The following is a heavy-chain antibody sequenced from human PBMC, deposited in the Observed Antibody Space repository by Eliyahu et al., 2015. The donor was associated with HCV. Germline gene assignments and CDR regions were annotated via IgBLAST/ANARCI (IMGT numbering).Heavy chain of an antibody. CDR1: GGSISSSSYY. D-gene: IGHD3-22*01. CDR2: XYYSGST. J-gene: IGHJ3*02. CDR3: ARHNSITMIVVVIPGDAFDI. Sequence: QLQLQESGPGLVKPSETLSLTCTVSGGSISSSSYYWGWXRQPPGKGLEWIGSXYYSGSTYYNPSLKSRVTISVDTSKNQFSLKLSSVTAADTAVYYCARHNSITMIVVVIPGDAFDIWGQGTMVTVSS. V-gene: IGHV4-39*01.